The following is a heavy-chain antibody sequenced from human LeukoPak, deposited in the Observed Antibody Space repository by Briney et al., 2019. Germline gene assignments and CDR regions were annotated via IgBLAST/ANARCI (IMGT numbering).Heavy chain of an antibody. V-gene: IGHV1-2*02. J-gene: IGHJ4*02. CDR2: INPNSGDT. CDR3: ARDGGGRYYYDSSGYYPDY. CDR1: GYTFTDHY. D-gene: IGHD3-22*01. Sequence: ASVKVSCKASGYTFTDHYIHWVRQAPGQGLEWLGWINPNSGDTNYAQKFQGRVTMTSDTSISTAYMELRSLRSDDTAVYYCARDGGGRYYYDSSGYYPDYWGQGTLVTVSS.